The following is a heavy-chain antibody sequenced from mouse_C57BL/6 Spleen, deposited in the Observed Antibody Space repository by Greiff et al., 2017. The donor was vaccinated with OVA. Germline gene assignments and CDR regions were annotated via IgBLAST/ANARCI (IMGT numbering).Heavy chain of an antibody. CDR3: ARDWGAYGNSAMDY. J-gene: IGHJ4*01. Sequence: QVQLQQSGPELVKPGASVKISCKASGYAFSSSWMNWVKQRPGKGLEWIGRIYPGDGDTNYNGKFKGKATLTADKSSSTAYMQLSSLTSEDSAVYFCARDWGAYGNSAMDYWGQGTSVTVSS. D-gene: IGHD2-1*01. V-gene: IGHV1-82*01. CDR1: GYAFSSSW. CDR2: IYPGDGDT.